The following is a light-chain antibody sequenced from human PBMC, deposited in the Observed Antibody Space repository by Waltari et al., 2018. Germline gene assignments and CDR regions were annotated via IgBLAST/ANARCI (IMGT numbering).Light chain of an antibody. Sequence: VMTQFPATLSVSPGERATLSCRARQSVSRNLAWYQQKPGQAPRLLICGAYTRGTGIPSRFSGSGSGREFSLIIGSLPSEVFAVYDCKQYISWPWTFGQGTKVEIK. J-gene: IGKJ1*01. CDR1: QSVSRN. V-gene: IGKV3-15*01. CDR2: GAY. CDR3: KQYISWPWT.